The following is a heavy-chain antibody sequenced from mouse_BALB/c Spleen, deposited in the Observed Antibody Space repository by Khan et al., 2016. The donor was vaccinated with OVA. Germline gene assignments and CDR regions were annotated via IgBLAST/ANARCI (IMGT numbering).Heavy chain of an antibody. V-gene: IGHV3-2*02. CDR1: GYSITSDYA. J-gene: IGHJ2*01. CDR2: ISYSGST. D-gene: IGHD1-1*01. CDR3: ARDYGSSDYYFDY. Sequence: EVQLQESGPGLVKPSQSLSLTCTVTGYSITSDYAWNWIRQFPGNKLAWMGYISYSGSTSYNPSLNSRISITRDTSKNQFFLQLNSVHTEDTATYYCARDYGSSDYYFDYWGQGTTLTVSS.